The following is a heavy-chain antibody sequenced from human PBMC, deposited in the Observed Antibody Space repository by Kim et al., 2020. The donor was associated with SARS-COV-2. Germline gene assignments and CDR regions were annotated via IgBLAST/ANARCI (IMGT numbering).Heavy chain of an antibody. CDR2: IRSKANSCAT. J-gene: IGHJ6*01. CDR3: TRWDLAYCGGYCYYH. Sequence: GGSLRLSCAASGFTFSGSAMHWVRQASGKGLEWVGRIRSKANSCATAYAASVKGRFTISRDDSMNTAYLQMNSLKTEDTAGYYCTRWDLAYCGGYCYYH. V-gene: IGHV3-73*01. CDR1: GFTFSGSA. D-gene: IGHD2-21*01.